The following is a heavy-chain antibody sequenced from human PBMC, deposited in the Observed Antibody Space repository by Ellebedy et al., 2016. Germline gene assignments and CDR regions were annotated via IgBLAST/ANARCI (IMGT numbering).Heavy chain of an antibody. V-gene: IGHV4-39*01. Sequence: SETLSLTCTVSGGSISSSSYYWGWIRQPPGKGLEWIGSIYYSGSTNYNPSLKSRVTISVDTSKNQFSLKLSSVTAADTAVYYCARHPPNPFGSDYYYGMDVWGQGTTVTVSS. CDR1: GGSISSSSYY. CDR3: ARHPPNPFGSDYYYGMDV. D-gene: IGHD3-16*01. J-gene: IGHJ6*02. CDR2: IYYSGST.